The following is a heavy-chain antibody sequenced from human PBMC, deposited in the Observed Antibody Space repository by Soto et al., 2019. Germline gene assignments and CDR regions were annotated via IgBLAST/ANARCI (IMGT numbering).Heavy chain of an antibody. Sequence: EASVKVSCKASGVTFSSYAISWVRQAPGQGLEWMGGIIPIFGTANYAQKFQGRVTITADESTSTAYMELSSLRSEDTAVYYCASAGIVVVPAANWGYYYGMDVWGQGTTVTVSS. CDR1: GVTFSSYA. CDR2: IIPIFGTA. D-gene: IGHD2-2*01. J-gene: IGHJ6*02. V-gene: IGHV1-69*13. CDR3: ASAGIVVVPAANWGYYYGMDV.